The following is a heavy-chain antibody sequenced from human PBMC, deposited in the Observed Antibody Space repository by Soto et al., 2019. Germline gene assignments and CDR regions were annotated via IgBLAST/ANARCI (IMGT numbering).Heavy chain of an antibody. D-gene: IGHD2-2*01. Sequence: PGGSLRLSCAASGFTFGNYAMTWVRQAPGKGLEWVSTISVGGSTYYADSVKGRFTISRDISKNTLYLQMSSLRAEDTALYFCAKVPSSLSFGPLDYWGQGILVTVSS. CDR2: ISVGGST. J-gene: IGHJ4*02. CDR3: AKVPSSLSFGPLDY. V-gene: IGHV3-23*01. CDR1: GFTFGNYA.